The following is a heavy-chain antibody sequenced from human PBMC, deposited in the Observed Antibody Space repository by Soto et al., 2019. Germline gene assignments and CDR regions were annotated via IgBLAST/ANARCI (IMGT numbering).Heavy chain of an antibody. CDR2: IIPIFGTA. J-gene: IGHJ4*02. CDR1: GGTFSSYA. Sequence: QVQLVQSGAEVKKPGSSVKVSCKASGGTFSSYAISWVRQAPGQGLEWMGGIIPIFGTANYAQKFQGRVTITADESTSTAYMELSSPRSEDTAVYYCARDDCSGGSCYRGDFDYWGQGTLVTVSS. V-gene: IGHV1-69*01. CDR3: ARDDCSGGSCYRGDFDY. D-gene: IGHD2-15*01.